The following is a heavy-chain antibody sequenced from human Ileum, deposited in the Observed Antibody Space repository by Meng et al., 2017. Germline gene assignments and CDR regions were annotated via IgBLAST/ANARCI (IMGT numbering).Heavy chain of an antibody. Sequence: HVQLQQSGPGLVKPSQTLSLTCASSGDSVSSDTGAWNWIRQSPSRGLEWLGRTTYRSRWYNNYAVSVKSRITINPDTSKNQFSLQLNSVTPDDTAVYYCAGKDWGEGLDFWDQGTLVTVSS. V-gene: IGHV6-1*01. CDR1: GDSVSSDTGA. D-gene: IGHD7-27*01. CDR2: TTYRSRWYN. J-gene: IGHJ4*02. CDR3: AGKDWGEGLDF.